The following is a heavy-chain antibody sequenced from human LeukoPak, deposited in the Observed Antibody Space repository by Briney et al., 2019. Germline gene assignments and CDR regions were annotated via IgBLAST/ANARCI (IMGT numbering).Heavy chain of an antibody. Sequence: SGGSLRLSCAASGFTFSTSWMTWVRQAPGKGLDWLGNINPDGSRINYVDSVKGRFTFSRDNAKNSLFLQMNSLRAEDTAVYYCARERGYSYGYEAFDYWGQGTLVTVSS. J-gene: IGHJ4*02. CDR2: INPDGSRI. CDR1: GFTFSTSW. D-gene: IGHD5-18*01. CDR3: ARERGYSYGYEAFDY. V-gene: IGHV3-7*01.